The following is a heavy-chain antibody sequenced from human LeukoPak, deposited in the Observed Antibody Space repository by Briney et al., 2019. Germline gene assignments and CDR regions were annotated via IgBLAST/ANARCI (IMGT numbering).Heavy chain of an antibody. V-gene: IGHV4-39*07. CDR2: IYYSGST. J-gene: IGHJ3*02. Sequence: SETLSLTCTVSGGSISSSSYYWGWIRQPPGKGLEWIGSIYYSGSTYYNPSLKSRVTISVDTSKNQFSLKLSSVTAADTAVYYCAREGGPGGAFDIWGQGTMVTVSS. CDR1: GGSISSSSYY. CDR3: AREGGPGGAFDI. D-gene: IGHD3-16*01.